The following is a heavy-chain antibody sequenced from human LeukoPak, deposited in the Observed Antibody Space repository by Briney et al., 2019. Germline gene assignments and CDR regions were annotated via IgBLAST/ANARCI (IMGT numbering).Heavy chain of an antibody. D-gene: IGHD3-22*01. CDR2: IYHSGST. Sequence: PSETLSLTCTVSGGSISSGGYYWSWIRQPPGKGLEWIGYIYHSGSTYYNPSLKSRVTISVDRSKNQFSLKLSSVTAADTAVYYCARGLYYYDSSGYAMDYWGQGTLVTVSS. J-gene: IGHJ4*02. CDR1: GGSISSGGYY. V-gene: IGHV4-30-2*01. CDR3: ARGLYYYDSSGYAMDY.